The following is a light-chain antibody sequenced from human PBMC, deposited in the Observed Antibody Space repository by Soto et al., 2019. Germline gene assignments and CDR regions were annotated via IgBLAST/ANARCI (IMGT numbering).Light chain of an antibody. Sequence: EIVLTQSPATLSLSPGERATLSCRASQSVSSFLAWYQQTTGQPPRPLIYDASNKDTGIPARFSGRGSGTDFTLPINRLETEDFEVYYCQQRSNWPLTFGGGTKVDIK. CDR1: QSVSSF. V-gene: IGKV3-11*01. J-gene: IGKJ4*01. CDR3: QQRSNWPLT. CDR2: DAS.